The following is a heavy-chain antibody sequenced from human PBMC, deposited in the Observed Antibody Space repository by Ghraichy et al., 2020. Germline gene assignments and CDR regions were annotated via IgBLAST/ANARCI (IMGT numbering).Heavy chain of an antibody. CDR2: IRSKAYGATD. V-gene: IGHV3-49*03. D-gene: IGHD3-10*01. J-gene: IGHJ5*02. CDR1: GFTFADYA. CDR3: TRDLGYYGSGSYASDLDT. Sequence: GGSLRLSCSGSGFTFADYAVIWFRQAPGKGLEWVGLIRSKAYGATDDYAASVKGRFSISRDDSRSIAYLHIDSVKSEDTGIYYCTRDLGYYGSGSYASDLDTWGPGTSVTVSS.